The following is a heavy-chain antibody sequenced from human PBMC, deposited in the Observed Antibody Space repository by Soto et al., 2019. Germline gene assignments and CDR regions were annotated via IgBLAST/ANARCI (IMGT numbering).Heavy chain of an antibody. V-gene: IGHV4-30-2*01. Sequence: SETLSLTCAVSGGSISSGGYSWSWIRQPPGKGLEWIGYIYHSGSTYYNPSLKSRVTISVDRSKNQFSLKLSSVTAADTAVYYCARGGITMVRGVIVALDWFDPWGQGTLVTVS. J-gene: IGHJ5*02. CDR1: GGSISSGGYS. CDR3: ARGGITMVRGVIVALDWFDP. D-gene: IGHD3-10*01. CDR2: IYHSGST.